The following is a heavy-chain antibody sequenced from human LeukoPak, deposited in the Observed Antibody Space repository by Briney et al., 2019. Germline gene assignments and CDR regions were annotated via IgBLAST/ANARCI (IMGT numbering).Heavy chain of an antibody. CDR3: AREVDYYGSGISHY. D-gene: IGHD3-10*01. J-gene: IGHJ4*02. V-gene: IGHV1-2*02. Sequence: GASVKVSCKASGYTFTSYDINWVRQATGQGLEWMGWINPNSGGTNYAQKFQGKVTMTRDTSISTAYMELSRLRSDDTAVYYCAREVDYYGSGISHYWGQGTLVTVSS. CDR2: INPNSGGT. CDR1: GYTFTSYD.